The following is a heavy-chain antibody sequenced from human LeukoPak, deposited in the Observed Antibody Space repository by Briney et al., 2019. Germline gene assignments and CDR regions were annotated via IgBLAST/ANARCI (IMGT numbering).Heavy chain of an antibody. CDR2: ISYDGNYR. CDR3: ARIGYYYDSSGYYSVHFDY. V-gene: IGHV3-30*03. D-gene: IGHD3-22*01. J-gene: IGHJ4*02. CDR1: GFIFSTYA. Sequence: GGSLRLSCAASGFIFSTYAMHWVRQAPGKGLEWVAVISYDGNYRNYADSVKGRFTISRDNAKNTLYLQMNSLRAEDTAVYYCARIGYYYDSSGYYSVHFDYWGQGTLVTVSS.